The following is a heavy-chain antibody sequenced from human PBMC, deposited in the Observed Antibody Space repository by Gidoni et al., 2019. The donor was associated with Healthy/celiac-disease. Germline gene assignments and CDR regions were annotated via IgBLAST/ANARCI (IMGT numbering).Heavy chain of an antibody. CDR2: IYYSGST. J-gene: IGHJ3*02. Sequence: QVQLQESGPGLVKPSETLSLTCTVSGGSISSYHWSWIRQPPGKGLEWIGYIYYSGSTNYNPSLKSRVTISVDTSKNQFSLKLSSVTAADTAVYYCARAPESIYPIVGATIDAFDIWGQGTMVTVSS. D-gene: IGHD1-26*01. CDR3: ARAPESIYPIVGATIDAFDI. CDR1: GGSISSYH. V-gene: IGHV4-59*08.